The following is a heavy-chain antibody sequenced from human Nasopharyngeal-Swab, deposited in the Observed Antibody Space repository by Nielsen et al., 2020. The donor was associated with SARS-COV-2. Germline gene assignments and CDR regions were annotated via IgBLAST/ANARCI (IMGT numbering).Heavy chain of an antibody. D-gene: IGHD4-23*01. Sequence: GESLKISCAASGFTFSDYYMSWIRQAPGKGLEWVSYISSSGSTIYYADSVKGRFIISRDNAKKSLYLQMNSLRAEDTAVYYCVRDRHGDDSRNYYYGMDVWGQGTTVSVSS. J-gene: IGHJ6*02. CDR2: ISSSGSTI. CDR3: VRDRHGDDSRNYYYGMDV. V-gene: IGHV3-11*01. CDR1: GFTFSDYY.